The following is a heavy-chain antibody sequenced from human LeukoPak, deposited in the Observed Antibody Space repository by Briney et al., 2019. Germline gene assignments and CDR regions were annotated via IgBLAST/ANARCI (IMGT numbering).Heavy chain of an antibody. D-gene: IGHD3-3*01. Sequence: QPGGSLRLSCAASGFTVSSNYMSWVRQAPGKGLEWVSVIYSGGSTYYADSVKGRFTISRDNSKNTLYLQMNSLRAEDTAVYYCARDAPPRTYYDFWSGYGYYYYMDVWGKGTTVTVSS. J-gene: IGHJ6*03. V-gene: IGHV3-66*02. CDR3: ARDAPPRTYYDFWSGYGYYYYMDV. CDR1: GFTVSSNY. CDR2: IYSGGST.